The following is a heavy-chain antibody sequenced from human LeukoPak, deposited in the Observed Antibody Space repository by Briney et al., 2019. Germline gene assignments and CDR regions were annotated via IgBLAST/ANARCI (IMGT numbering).Heavy chain of an antibody. Sequence: SVKVSCRATGGTFSSYAISWVRQAPGQGLEWTGRIIPIFGTANYAQKFQGRVTITTDESTSTAYMELSSLRSEDTAVYYCAGKNCSGGSCYSGAFRARSGYYMDVWGKGTTVTVSS. V-gene: IGHV1-69*05. J-gene: IGHJ6*03. CDR2: IIPIFGTA. D-gene: IGHD2-15*01. CDR3: AGKNCSGGSCYSGAFRARSGYYMDV. CDR1: GGTFSSYA.